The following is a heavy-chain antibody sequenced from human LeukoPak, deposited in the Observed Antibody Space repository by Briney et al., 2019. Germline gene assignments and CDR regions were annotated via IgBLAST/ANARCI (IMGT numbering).Heavy chain of an antibody. V-gene: IGHV4-34*09. J-gene: IGHJ5*02. CDR1: GGSFSGYY. Sequence: SETLSLTCAVYGGSFSGYYWSWIRQPPGKGLEWIGEINHSRSTNYNPSLKSRVTISVDTSKNQFSLKLSSVTAADTAVYYCASSWSYSSSWYWFDPWGQGTLVTVSS. D-gene: IGHD6-13*01. CDR2: INHSRST. CDR3: ASSWSYSSSWYWFDP.